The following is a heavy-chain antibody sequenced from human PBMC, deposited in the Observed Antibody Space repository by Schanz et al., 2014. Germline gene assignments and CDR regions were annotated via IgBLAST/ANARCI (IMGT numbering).Heavy chain of an antibody. D-gene: IGHD3-10*01. Sequence: VQLVESEGGVVQPGRSLRLSCAASGFTFSTHAMHWVRQAPGKGLEWVALVSSDGNNDYYTDSVKGRFTISRDNSKNTVHLQMNSLRAEDTAVYYCAKQHIVRGVIYLNWFDSWGQGTLVTVSS. V-gene: IGHV3-30*18. CDR1: GFTFSTHA. CDR3: AKQHIVRGVIYLNWFDS. CDR2: VSSDGNND. J-gene: IGHJ5*01.